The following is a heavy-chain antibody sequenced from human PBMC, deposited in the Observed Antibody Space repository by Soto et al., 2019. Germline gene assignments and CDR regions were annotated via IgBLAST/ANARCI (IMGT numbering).Heavy chain of an antibody. Sequence: GGSLRLSCAASGFTFDDYAMHWVRQAPGKGLEWVSCISWNSGSIGYADSVKGRFTISRDNAKNSLYLQMNSLRAEDTAVYYCAGDYSDYEETFDYWGKATLLTVSS. D-gene: IGHD4-17*01. J-gene: IGHJ4*02. CDR2: ISWNSGSI. CDR3: AGDYSDYEETFDY. V-gene: IGHV3-9*01. CDR1: GFTFDDYA.